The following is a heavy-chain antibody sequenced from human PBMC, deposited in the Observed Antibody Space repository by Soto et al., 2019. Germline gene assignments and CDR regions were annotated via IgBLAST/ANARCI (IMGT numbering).Heavy chain of an antibody. CDR3: AKDLTSVVAGMDV. D-gene: IGHD3-22*01. CDR2: ISYDGSNK. V-gene: IGHV3-30*18. J-gene: IGHJ6*02. CDR1: GFTFSSYG. Sequence: GGSLRLSCAASGFTFSSYGMHWVRQAPGKGLEWVAVISYDGSNKYYADSVKGRFTISRDNSKNTLYLQMNSLRAEDTAVYYCAKDLTSVVAGMDVWGQGTTVTVSS.